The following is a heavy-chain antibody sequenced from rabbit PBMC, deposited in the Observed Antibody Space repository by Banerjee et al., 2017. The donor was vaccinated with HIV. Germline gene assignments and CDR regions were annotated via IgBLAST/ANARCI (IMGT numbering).Heavy chain of an antibody. Sequence: QSLEESGGDLVKPGASLTLTCSASGFSFSSDGISWVRQAPGKGLEWIAYIYTSSTDTLYATWAKGRVTISKTSSTTVTLQMTSLTAADTATYFCAGDGSESSGVAFDLWGPGTLVTVS. D-gene: IGHD1-1*01. J-gene: IGHJ2*01. CDR3: AGDGSESSGVAFDL. CDR1: GFSFSSDG. V-gene: IGHV1S40*01. CDR2: IYTSSTDT.